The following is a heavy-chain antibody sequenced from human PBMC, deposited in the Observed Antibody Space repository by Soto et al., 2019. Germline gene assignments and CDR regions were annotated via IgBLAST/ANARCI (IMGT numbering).Heavy chain of an antibody. CDR2: IIPILGIA. CDR3: ASNYDDSTIN. J-gene: IGHJ4*02. D-gene: IGHD3-22*01. Sequence: QVQLVQSGAEVKKPGSSVKVSCKASGGTFSSYTISWVRQAPGQGLEWMGRIIPILGIANYAQKFQGRVXIXXDKSTSTAYRELSSLRSEDTAVYYCASNYDDSTINWGQGTLVTVSS. CDR1: GGTFSSYT. V-gene: IGHV1-69*02.